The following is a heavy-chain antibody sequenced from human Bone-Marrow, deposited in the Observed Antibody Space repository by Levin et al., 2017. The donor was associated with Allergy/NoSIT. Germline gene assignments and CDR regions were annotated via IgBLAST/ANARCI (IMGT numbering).Heavy chain of an antibody. J-gene: IGHJ3*02. CDR2: IYAGDSDT. V-gene: IGHV5-51*01. Sequence: ASVKVSCKDSGYSFTSHWIGWVRQMPGKGLEWMGVIYAGDSDTKYSPSFKGQVTMTADKSIRTAYLQWSSLKASDTAIYYCATTVGTSFDFDIWGQGTMVTVSS. CDR3: ATTVGTSFDFDI. CDR1: GYSFTSHW. D-gene: IGHD1-26*01.